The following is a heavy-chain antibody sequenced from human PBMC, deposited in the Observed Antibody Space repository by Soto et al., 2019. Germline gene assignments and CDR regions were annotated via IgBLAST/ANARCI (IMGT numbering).Heavy chain of an antibody. CDR2: VSFDGRVT. CDR3: AREPYGDSQYFDY. Sequence: GSLRLSCTGSGFTFNSLSLHWVRQGPYKGLEWVAVVSFDGRVTYYADSVKGRFTVSRDISKNTIYLQANSLRSEDTAVYYCAREPYGDSQYFDYWGQGT. D-gene: IGHD2-21*02. J-gene: IGHJ4*02. V-gene: IGHV3-30*04. CDR1: GFTFNSLS.